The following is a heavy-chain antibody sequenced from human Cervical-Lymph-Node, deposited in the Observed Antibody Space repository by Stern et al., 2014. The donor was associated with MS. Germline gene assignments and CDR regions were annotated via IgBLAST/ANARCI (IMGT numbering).Heavy chain of an antibody. Sequence: QVQLVQSGAAMKKPGASVTVSCKTSGDTFTAYDMHWLRQAPGQGLEWMGTINPYRGATKSAQKFLGRLTITRDTSMDTAYMELTSLRSDDTAVYYCARSSCSGADDCALHWFDHWGQGTLVTVS. CDR1: GDTFTAYD. V-gene: IGHV1-2*02. D-gene: IGHD2-15*01. CDR3: ARSSCSGADDCALHWFDH. CDR2: INPYRGAT. J-gene: IGHJ5*02.